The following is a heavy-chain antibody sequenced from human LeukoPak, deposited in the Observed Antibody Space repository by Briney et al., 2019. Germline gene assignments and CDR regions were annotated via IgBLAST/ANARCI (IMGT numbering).Heavy chain of an antibody. CDR3: AREDILTDGNWFDP. Sequence: KPSETLSLTCAVYGGSFSGYYWSWIRQPPGKGLEWIGEINHSGSTNYNPSLKSRVTISEDTSKNQFSLKLSSVTAADTAVYYCAREDILTDGNWFDPWGQGTLVTVSS. D-gene: IGHD3-9*01. CDR2: INHSGST. V-gene: IGHV4-34*01. CDR1: GGSFSGYY. J-gene: IGHJ5*02.